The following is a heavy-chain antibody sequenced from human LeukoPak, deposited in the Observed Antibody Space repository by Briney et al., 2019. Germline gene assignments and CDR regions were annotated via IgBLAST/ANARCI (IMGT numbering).Heavy chain of an antibody. CDR3: ARVDYYDSSGQADYFDY. CDR1: GYTFTGYY. J-gene: IGHJ4*02. D-gene: IGHD3-22*01. CDR2: INPNSGGT. Sequence: ASVNVSCKASGYTFTGYYMHWVRQAPGQGLEWMGWINPNSGGTNYAQKFQGRVTMTRDTSISTAYMELSRLRSDDTAVYYCARVDYYDSSGQADYFDYWGQGTLVTVSS. V-gene: IGHV1-2*02.